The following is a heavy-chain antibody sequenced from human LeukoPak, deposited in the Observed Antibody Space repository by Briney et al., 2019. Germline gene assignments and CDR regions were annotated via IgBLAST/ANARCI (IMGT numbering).Heavy chain of an antibody. Sequence: PGGSLRLSCGASGFTFSSYSMNWVRQAPGKGVEWVSSISSSSSYIYYADSVKGRFTISRDNAKNSLYLQMNSLRAEDTAVYYCARDLAEKGMWYSSGCVNYWGQGTLVTVSS. CDR1: GFTFSSYS. CDR3: ARDLAEKGMWYSSGCVNY. J-gene: IGHJ4*02. V-gene: IGHV3-21*01. CDR2: ISSSSSYI. D-gene: IGHD6-19*01.